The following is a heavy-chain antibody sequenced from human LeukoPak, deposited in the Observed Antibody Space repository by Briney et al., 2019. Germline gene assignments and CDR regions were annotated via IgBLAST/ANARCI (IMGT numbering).Heavy chain of an antibody. Sequence: GASVKVSCKASGGTFSSYAISWVRQAPGQGLEWMGGIIPIFGTANYAQKFQGRVTITADESTSTAYMELSSLRSEDTAVYYCARDRYDLWSGYSDGGRYGMDVWGQGTTVTVSS. CDR1: GGTFSSYA. D-gene: IGHD3-3*01. CDR2: IIPIFGTA. CDR3: ARDRYDLWSGYSDGGRYGMDV. V-gene: IGHV1-69*01. J-gene: IGHJ6*02.